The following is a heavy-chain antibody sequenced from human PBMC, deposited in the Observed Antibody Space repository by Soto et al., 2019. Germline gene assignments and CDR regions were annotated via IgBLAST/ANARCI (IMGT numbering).Heavy chain of an antibody. CDR2: RYDDEST. V-gene: IGHV4-39*07. CDR3: ARVPDY. D-gene: IGHD2-2*01. Sequence: SETLSLTCTVSGDSIRKRNYYWGWIRQPPGKGLEWIVSRYDDESTFYNPSLKSRVTISIDRSKNQFSLKLSSVTAADTAVYYCARVPDYWGQGILVTVSS. CDR1: GDSIRKRNYY. J-gene: IGHJ4*02.